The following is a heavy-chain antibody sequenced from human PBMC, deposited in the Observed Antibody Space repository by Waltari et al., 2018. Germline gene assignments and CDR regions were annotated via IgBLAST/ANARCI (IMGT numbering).Heavy chain of an antibody. J-gene: IGHJ5*02. Sequence: QVQLVQSGAEVKKPGSSVKVSCKASGGTFSSYTISWVRQAPEHGLEWMGRIIPILGIANYAQKFQGRVTITADKSTSTAYMELSSLRSEDTAVYYCARANLRYCSSTSCRVLDPWGQGTLVTVSS. V-gene: IGHV1-69*02. CDR1: GGTFSSYT. CDR2: IIPILGIA. D-gene: IGHD2-2*01. CDR3: ARANLRYCSSTSCRVLDP.